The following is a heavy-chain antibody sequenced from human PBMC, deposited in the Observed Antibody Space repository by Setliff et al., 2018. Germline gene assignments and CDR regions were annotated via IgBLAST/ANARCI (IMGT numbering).Heavy chain of an antibody. V-gene: IGHV3-48*01. CDR1: GFTFSNYA. CDR2: ISSRSDII. J-gene: IGHJ6*03. D-gene: IGHD1-26*01. Sequence: GGSLRLSCATSGFTFSNYAMTWVRQAPGKGLEWVSYISSRSDIIYYADSVKGRFTISRDNAKNSLYLRPNSLRAEDTAVYYCASNPRKGRSGGYFYDDPYYYYMDVWGKGTTVTVSS. CDR3: ASNPRKGRSGGYFYDDPYYYYMDV.